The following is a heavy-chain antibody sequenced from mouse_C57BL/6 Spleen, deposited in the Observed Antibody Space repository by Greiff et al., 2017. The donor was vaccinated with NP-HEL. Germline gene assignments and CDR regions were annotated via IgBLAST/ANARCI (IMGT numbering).Heavy chain of an antibody. CDR3: ARGYGRRKEAWFAY. Sequence: EVQLQESGPGLVKPSQSLSLTCSVTGYSITSGYYWNWIRQFPGNKLEWMGYISYDGSNNYNPSLKNRISITRDTSKNQFFLKLNSVNTEDKGTEYGARGYGRRKEAWFAYWGQGTLVTVAA. D-gene: IGHD1-1*01. V-gene: IGHV3-6*01. CDR1: GYSITSGYY. J-gene: IGHJ3*01. CDR2: ISYDGSN.